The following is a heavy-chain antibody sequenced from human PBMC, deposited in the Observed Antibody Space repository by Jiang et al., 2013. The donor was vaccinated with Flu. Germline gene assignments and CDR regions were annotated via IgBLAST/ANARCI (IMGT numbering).Heavy chain of an antibody. Sequence: QLLESGGGLVQPGGSLRLSCAASGFTFSSYAMSWVRQAPGKGLEWVSAISGSGGSTYYADSVKGRFTISRDNSKNTLYLQMNSLRAEDTAVYYCAKTYGSGIRPYYGMDVWGQGTTVTVSS. CDR3: AKTYGSGIRPYYGMDV. J-gene: IGHJ6*02. V-gene: IGHV3-23*01. D-gene: IGHD3-10*01. CDR2: ISGSGGST. CDR1: GFTFSSYA.